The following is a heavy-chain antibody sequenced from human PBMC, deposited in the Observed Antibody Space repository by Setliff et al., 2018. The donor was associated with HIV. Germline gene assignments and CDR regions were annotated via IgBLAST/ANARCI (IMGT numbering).Heavy chain of an antibody. CDR2: MFYTGSA. V-gene: IGHV4-39*01. CDR1: AGSIRSSTYY. J-gene: IGHJ4*02. Sequence: SETLSLTCTVSAGSIRSSTYYWAWIRQPPGKGLEWIGTMFYTGSAYYTPSLKSRVTISVDTSKNQFSLRLSSVTAADTAIYYCARQFRYPGIAVAGIDYWGQGTLVTVSS. D-gene: IGHD6-19*01. CDR3: ARQFRYPGIAVAGIDY.